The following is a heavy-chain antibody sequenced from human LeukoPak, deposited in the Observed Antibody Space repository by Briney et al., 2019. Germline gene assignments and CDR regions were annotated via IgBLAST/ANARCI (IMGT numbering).Heavy chain of an antibody. D-gene: IGHD3-3*01. J-gene: IGHJ4*02. V-gene: IGHV4-38-2*01. Sequence: KPSETLSLTCAVSGYSISSGYYWGWIRQPPGKGLEWIGSIYHSGSTYYNPSLKSRVTISVDTSKNQFSLKLSSVTAADTAVYYCARHDFWSDPEYYFDYWGQGTLVTVSS. CDR3: ARHDFWSDPEYYFDY. CDR2: IYHSGST. CDR1: GYSISSGYY.